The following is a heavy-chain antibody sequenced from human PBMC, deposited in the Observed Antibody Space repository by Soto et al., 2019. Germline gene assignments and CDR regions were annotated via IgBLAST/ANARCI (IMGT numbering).Heavy chain of an antibody. Sequence: QLQLQESGPGLVKPSETLSLTCTVSGGSISSSSYFWGWIRQPPGKGLEWIGSIYYSGSTYYNPAPRRLVTVSVDTSKNQFSLKLSSVTAADTAVYYCARHPSDFWFDPWGQGTLVTVSS. CDR2: IYYSGST. V-gene: IGHV4-39*01. D-gene: IGHD2-21*02. J-gene: IGHJ5*02. CDR1: GGSISSSSYF. CDR3: ARHPSDFWFDP.